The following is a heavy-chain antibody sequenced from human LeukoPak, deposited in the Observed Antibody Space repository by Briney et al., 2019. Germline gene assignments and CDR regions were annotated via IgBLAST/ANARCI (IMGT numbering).Heavy chain of an antibody. Sequence: GASVKVSCKASGGTFSSYAISWVRQAPGQGLEWMGGIIPIFGTANYAQKFQGRVTITTDESTSTAYMELSSLRSEDTAVYYCATGYCSSTSCYTYYYYMDVWGNGTTVTVSS. V-gene: IGHV1-69*05. CDR1: GGTFSSYA. D-gene: IGHD2-2*02. CDR3: ATGYCSSTSCYTYYYYMDV. CDR2: IIPIFGTA. J-gene: IGHJ6*03.